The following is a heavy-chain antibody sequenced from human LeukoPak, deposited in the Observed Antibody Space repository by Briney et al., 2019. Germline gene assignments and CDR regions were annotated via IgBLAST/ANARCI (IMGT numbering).Heavy chain of an antibody. CDR1: GYTFTGYY. Sequence: EASVKVSCKASGYTFTGYYMHWVRQAPGQGLEWMGWINPNSGGTNYAQKFQGRVTMTMDTSISTAYMELSRLRSDDTAVYYCASDPPGYNWFDPWGQGTLVTVSS. V-gene: IGHV1-2*02. CDR2: INPNSGGT. CDR3: ASDPPGYNWFDP. J-gene: IGHJ5*02.